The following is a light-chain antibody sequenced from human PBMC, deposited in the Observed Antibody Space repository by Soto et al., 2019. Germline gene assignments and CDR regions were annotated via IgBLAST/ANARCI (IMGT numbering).Light chain of an antibody. V-gene: IGKV3-20*01. CDR2: GAS. CDR3: QQYHDSPMNT. CDR1: QSVRSTF. Sequence: VLPQSPDTLSLSPGDRATLSCRASQSVRSTFLAWDQQKPVQAPRRLIDGASNRAAGIPERCSGSASGTEFTLTISRLEPDDSAVYYCQQYHDSPMNTFGQGTKLQIK. J-gene: IGKJ2*01.